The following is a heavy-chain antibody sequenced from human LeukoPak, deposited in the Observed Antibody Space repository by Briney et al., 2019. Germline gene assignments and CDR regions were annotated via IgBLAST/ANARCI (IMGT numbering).Heavy chain of an antibody. Sequence: PSETLSLTCTVSGGSFSTYYWTWIRQPPGKGLEWLGYIYYTGSISYNPSLGSRVTISIDTSKNTFSLKLTSVTVADTAVYFCARWNLDRAYDIWGQGTMVTVSS. D-gene: IGHD1-1*01. CDR3: ARWNLDRAYDI. V-gene: IGHV4-59*08. CDR1: GGSFSTYY. J-gene: IGHJ3*02. CDR2: IYYTGSI.